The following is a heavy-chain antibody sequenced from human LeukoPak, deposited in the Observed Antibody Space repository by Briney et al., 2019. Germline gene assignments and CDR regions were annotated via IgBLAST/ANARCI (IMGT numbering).Heavy chain of an antibody. CDR2: IYSGGST. V-gene: IGHV3-53*01. D-gene: IGHD6-19*01. CDR3: ARDIAVAGSGTEGFDP. CDR1: GFTVSSNY. J-gene: IGHJ5*02. Sequence: GGSLRLSCAASGFTVSSNYMSWVRQAPGKGLEWVSVIYSGGSTYYADSVKGRFTISRDNSENTLYLQMNSLRAEDTAVYYCARDIAVAGSGTEGFDPWGQGTLVTVSS.